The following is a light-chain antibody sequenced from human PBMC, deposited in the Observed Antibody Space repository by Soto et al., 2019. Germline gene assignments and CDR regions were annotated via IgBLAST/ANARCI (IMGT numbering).Light chain of an antibody. Sequence: QSALAQPASVSGSPEQSITISCTGTSSDVGTYNLVSWYQQHPGKAPKLIIYEVTERPSGVSNRFSGSKFGNTAFLTISGLLSEDEADYYCCSYGGSSTFPYVFGTGTKLTVL. CDR2: EVT. J-gene: IGLJ1*01. CDR1: SSDVGTYNL. V-gene: IGLV2-23*02. CDR3: CSYGGSSTFPYV.